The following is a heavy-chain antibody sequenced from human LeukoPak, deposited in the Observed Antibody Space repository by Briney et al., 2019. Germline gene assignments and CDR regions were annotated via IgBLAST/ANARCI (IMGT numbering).Heavy chain of an antibody. D-gene: IGHD2-15*01. CDR3: ATSSLGYCGGGSCANWFDP. CDR1: GGSFSGYY. Sequence: SETLSLTCAVYGGSFSGYYWSWIRQPPGKGLEWIGEINHSGSTNYNPSLKSRVTISVDTTKNQFSLKLSSVTAADTAVYYCATSSLGYCGGGSCANWFDPWGQGTLVTVPS. V-gene: IGHV4-34*01. CDR2: INHSGST. J-gene: IGHJ5*02.